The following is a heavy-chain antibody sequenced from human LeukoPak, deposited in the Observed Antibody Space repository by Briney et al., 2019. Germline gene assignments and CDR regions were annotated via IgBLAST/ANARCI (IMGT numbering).Heavy chain of an antibody. V-gene: IGHV1-46*01. CDR3: ARVGVTAATADY. J-gene: IGHJ4*02. Sequence: ASVKVSCKACVYTFTSYYMHWMRQAPGQGPEWMGIINPRGGSTDYSQKFQDRVTMSSDTSTSTVYMELSSLRSEDTAVYFCARVGVTAATADYWGQGTLVTVSS. D-gene: IGHD6-25*01. CDR1: VYTFTSYY. CDR2: INPRGGST.